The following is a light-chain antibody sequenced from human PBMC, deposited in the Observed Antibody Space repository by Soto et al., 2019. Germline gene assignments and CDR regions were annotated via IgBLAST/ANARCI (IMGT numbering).Light chain of an antibody. CDR1: SSDVVSSNL. Sequence: QSALTQPASVSGSPGQSITNSCTGTSSDVVSSNLVSWYQQHPHRAPKLIIYEGARRPSGVSGRFSASMSGNTASLRISGLQAEDEADYYCCSFAPFTTSYVFGTGTKVTVL. J-gene: IGLJ1*01. V-gene: IGLV2-23*01. CDR2: EGA. CDR3: CSFAPFTTSYV.